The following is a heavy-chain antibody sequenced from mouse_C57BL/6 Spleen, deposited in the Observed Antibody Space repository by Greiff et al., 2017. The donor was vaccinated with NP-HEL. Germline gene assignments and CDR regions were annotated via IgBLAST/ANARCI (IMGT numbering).Heavy chain of an antibody. Sequence: QVQLKESGPGLVAPSQSLSITCTVSGFSLTSYGVHWVRQPPGKGLEWLVVIWSDGSPTYNSALKSRLSISKDNSKSQVFLKMNSLQTDDTAMYYCARRGDYDNYYAMDYWGQGTSVTVSS. CDR3: ARRGDYDNYYAMDY. V-gene: IGHV2-6*03. J-gene: IGHJ4*01. D-gene: IGHD2-4*01. CDR2: IWSDGSP. CDR1: GFSLTSYG.